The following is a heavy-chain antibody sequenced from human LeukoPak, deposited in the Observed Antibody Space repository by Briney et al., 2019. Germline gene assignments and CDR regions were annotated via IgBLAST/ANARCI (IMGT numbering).Heavy chain of an antibody. CDR2: IYTSGST. CDR3: ARGLQLWHPWTRFYYYYMDV. V-gene: IGHV4-61*02. J-gene: IGHJ6*03. CDR1: NGSISSDTYF. D-gene: IGHD5-18*01. Sequence: SETLSLTCTVSNGSISSDTYFWSWIRQPAGKGLEWIGRIYTSGSTNYNPSLKSRVTMSVDTSKNQFSLKLSSVTAADTAVYYCARGLQLWHPWTRFYYYYMDVWGKGTTVTISS.